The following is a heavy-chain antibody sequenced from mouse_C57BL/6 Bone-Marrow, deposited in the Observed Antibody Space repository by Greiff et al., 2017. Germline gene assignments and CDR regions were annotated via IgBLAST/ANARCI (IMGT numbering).Heavy chain of an antibody. CDR3: ARNYYGIMYAMDY. V-gene: IGHV1-81*01. D-gene: IGHD2-1*01. CDR2: IYPRSGNT. Sequence: VKLLESGAELARPGASVKLSCKASGYTFTSYGISWVKQRTGQGLEWIGEIYPRSGNTYYNEKFKGKATLTVDKSSSTAYMELRSLTSEDSAVYFCARNYYGIMYAMDYWGQGTSVTVSS. CDR1: GYTFTSYG. J-gene: IGHJ4*01.